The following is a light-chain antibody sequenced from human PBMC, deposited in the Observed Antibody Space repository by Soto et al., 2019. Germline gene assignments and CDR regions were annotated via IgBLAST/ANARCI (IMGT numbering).Light chain of an antibody. CDR1: QAIRTA. CDR2: AAS. V-gene: IGKV1-6*01. CDR3: QQYSSLPHT. Sequence: AIQLTQSPSSLYASVGDRVTITCRASQAIRTALGWYQQKPGKVPKLLIYAASILQSGVPSRFSGSGSGTDFTLTISSLQPEDFVVYYCQQYSSLPHTFGQGTKLEVK. J-gene: IGKJ2*01.